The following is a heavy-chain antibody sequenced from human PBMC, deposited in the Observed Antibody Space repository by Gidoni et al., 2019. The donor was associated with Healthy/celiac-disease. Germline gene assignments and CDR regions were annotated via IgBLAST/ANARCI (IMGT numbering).Heavy chain of an antibody. J-gene: IGHJ6*03. CDR3: ARRGEYSSSQGLSYYYMDV. V-gene: IGHV3-33*01. Sequence: QVQLVESGGGVVQPGRSLRLSCAASGFTFSSYGMHWVRQAPGKGLEWVAVIWYDGSNKYYADSVKGRFTISRDNSKNTLYLQMNSLRAEDTAVYYCARRGEYSSSQGLSYYYMDVWGKGTTVTVSS. CDR2: IWYDGSNK. CDR1: GFTFSSYG. D-gene: IGHD6-6*01.